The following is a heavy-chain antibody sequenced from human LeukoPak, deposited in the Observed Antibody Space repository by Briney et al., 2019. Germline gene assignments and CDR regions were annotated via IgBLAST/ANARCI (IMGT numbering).Heavy chain of an antibody. CDR2: ICPGDSDT. CDR1: GYSFTSYW. V-gene: IGHV5-51*01. D-gene: IGHD3-16*01. Sequence: GESLKISWKGSGYSFTSYWISWVRPVPGKGLEWMWIICPGDSDTRDGPSLQGQVTISADNSISTAYLQWSSLKASDTAMYYCARAYVWGMGVFDYWGQGTLVTVSS. CDR3: ARAYVWGMGVFDY. J-gene: IGHJ4*02.